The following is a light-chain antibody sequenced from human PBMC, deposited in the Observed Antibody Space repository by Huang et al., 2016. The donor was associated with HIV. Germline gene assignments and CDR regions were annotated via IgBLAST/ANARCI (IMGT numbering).Light chain of an antibody. CDR3: QKYNSAPKT. J-gene: IGKJ1*01. CDR2: AAS. Sequence: DIQMTQSPSSLSASVGARVTITCRASQSISNYLAWYQQKPGKVPKLLIYAASTLQSGVPSRFSGSGSGTEFTLTISSLQPEDVATYYCQKYNSAPKTFGQGTKVEIK. V-gene: IGKV1-27*01. CDR1: QSISNY.